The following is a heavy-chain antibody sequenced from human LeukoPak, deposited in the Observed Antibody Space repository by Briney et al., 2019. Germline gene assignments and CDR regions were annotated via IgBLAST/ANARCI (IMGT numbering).Heavy chain of an antibody. CDR2: INPSGGST. CDR3: ARQGGYSSAIGMGY. CDR1: GYTFTSYY. V-gene: IGHV1-46*01. J-gene: IGHJ4*02. D-gene: IGHD6-19*01. Sequence: GASVKASCKASGYTFTSYYMHWVRQAPGQGLEWMGIINPSGGSTTYAQKFQGRVTLTRDTSTRTVYMELRSLRSDDTAVYYCARQGGYSSAIGMGYWGQGTLVTVSS.